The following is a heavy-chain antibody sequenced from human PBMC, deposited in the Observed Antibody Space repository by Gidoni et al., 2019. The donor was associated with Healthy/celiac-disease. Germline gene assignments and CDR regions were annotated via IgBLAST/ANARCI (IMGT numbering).Heavy chain of an antibody. CDR3: ARGITYYDFWSGLDAFDI. D-gene: IGHD3-3*01. V-gene: IGHV3-13*01. CDR2: SGTACDK. J-gene: IGHJ3*02. CDR1: VFTFSSSD. Sequence: EVQLVGSGGGLVQPGGSLRRSCAASVFTFSSSDMTWVRQATGKGLEWVSASGTACDKYYPGAVKGRFTISRENAKNSLYLQMNSLRAGDTAVYYCARGITYYDFWSGLDAFDIWGQGTMVTVSS.